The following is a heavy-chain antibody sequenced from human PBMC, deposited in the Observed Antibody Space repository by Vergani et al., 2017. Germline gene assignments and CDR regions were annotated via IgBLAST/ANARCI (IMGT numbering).Heavy chain of an antibody. Sequence: QLQLQESGPGLVKPSETLSLTCTVSGGSISSGGYYWSWIRQPPGKGLEWIGYIYYSGSTNYSPSLKSRITISVDTSKNQFSLKLTSVTAADTAVYYCARVERAAGSPDYFDYWGQGILVTVSS. CDR1: GGSISSGGYY. J-gene: IGHJ4*02. CDR3: ARVERAAGSPDYFDY. V-gene: IGHV4-61*08. CDR2: IYYSGST. D-gene: IGHD6-13*01.